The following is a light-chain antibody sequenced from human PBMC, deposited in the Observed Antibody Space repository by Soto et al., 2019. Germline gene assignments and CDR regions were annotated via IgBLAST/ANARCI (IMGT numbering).Light chain of an antibody. V-gene: IGLV2-23*02. J-gene: IGLJ1*01. CDR3: CSYAGSSSSI. CDR1: RSDVGTYNL. CDR2: EVT. Sequence: QSALTQPASVSGSPGPAVTISCSGTRSDVGTYNLVSWYQQYPGKAPRLMIYEVTKRPSGVSNRFSGSKSGNTASLTISGLQPEDEADYYCCSYAGSSSSIFGTGTKLTVL.